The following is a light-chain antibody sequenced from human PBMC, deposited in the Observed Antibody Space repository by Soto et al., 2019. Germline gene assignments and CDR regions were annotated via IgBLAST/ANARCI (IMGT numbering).Light chain of an antibody. CDR3: SSYAASHSFVV. CDR1: SSDVGGYNY. CDR2: EVY. V-gene: IGLV2-8*01. J-gene: IGLJ2*01. Sequence: QSALTQPPSASGSPGQSVTISCTGTSSDVGGYNYVSWYQHHPDKAPKLIIYEVYKRPSGVPGRFSGSKSGNTASLTVSGLQAEDEAEYYCSSYAASHSFVVFGGGTKLTVL.